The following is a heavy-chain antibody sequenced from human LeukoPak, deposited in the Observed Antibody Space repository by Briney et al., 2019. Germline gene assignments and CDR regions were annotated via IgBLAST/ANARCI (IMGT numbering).Heavy chain of an antibody. CDR1: GSIFTSYL. J-gene: IGHJ4*02. CDR2: IYPGDSDT. CDR3: ARQIRLHDSSGSLN. D-gene: IGHD3-22*01. V-gene: IGHV5-51*01. Sequence: GESLKISCKGSGSIFTSYLIGLVRPLPGKGLEWMAIIYPGDSDTNYSPSFQGLVTISADKSISTPFLQCSILKAYDTAMYYCARQIRLHDSSGSLNWGQGNLVTVSS.